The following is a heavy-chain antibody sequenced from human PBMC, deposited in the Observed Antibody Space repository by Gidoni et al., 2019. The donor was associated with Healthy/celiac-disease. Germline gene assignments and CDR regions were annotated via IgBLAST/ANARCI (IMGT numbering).Heavy chain of an antibody. Sequence: QVQLQESGPGLVKHSGTLSLTCAVSGGSTSSSNGWSWVRQPPGKGLEWIGEIYHSGSTNYNPSLKSRVTISVDKSKNQFSLKLSSVTAADTAVYYCARRAREVVVPAANWFDPWGQGTLVTVSS. D-gene: IGHD2-2*01. CDR1: GGSTSSSNG. J-gene: IGHJ5*02. CDR2: IYHSGST. CDR3: ARRAREVVVPAANWFDP. V-gene: IGHV4-4*02.